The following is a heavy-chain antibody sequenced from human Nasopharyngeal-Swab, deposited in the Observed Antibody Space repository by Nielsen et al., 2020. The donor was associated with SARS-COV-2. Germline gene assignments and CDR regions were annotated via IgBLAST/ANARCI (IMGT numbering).Heavy chain of an antibody. CDR3: ATTAAAAGTSWFDP. CDR2: FDPEDGET. CDR1: GYTLTELS. J-gene: IGHJ5*02. V-gene: IGHV1-24*01. D-gene: IGHD6-13*01. Sequence: VSVKVSCKVSGYTLTELSMHWVRQAPGKGLEWMGGFDPEDGETIYAQKFQGRVTMTEDTSTDTAYMELSSLRSEDTAVYYCATTAAAAGTSWFDPWGQGTLVTVSS.